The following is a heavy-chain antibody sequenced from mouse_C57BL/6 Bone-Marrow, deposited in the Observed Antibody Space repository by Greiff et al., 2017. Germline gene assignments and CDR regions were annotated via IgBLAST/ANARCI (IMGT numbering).Heavy chain of an antibody. V-gene: IGHV3-6*01. CDR3: ARGYYGGPWFAY. Sequence: VQLQQSGPGLVKPSQSLSLTCSVTGYSITSGYYWNWIRQFPGNKLEWMGYISYDGSNNYNPSLKNRISITRDTSKNQFFLKLNSVTTEDTATYYCARGYYGGPWFAYWGQGTLVTVAA. CDR2: ISYDGSN. CDR1: GYSITSGYY. J-gene: IGHJ3*01. D-gene: IGHD1-1*01.